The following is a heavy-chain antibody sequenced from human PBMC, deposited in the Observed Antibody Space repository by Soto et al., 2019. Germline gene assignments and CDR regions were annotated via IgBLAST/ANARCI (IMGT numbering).Heavy chain of an antibody. Sequence: GGSLRLSCAASGFTFSSYWMSWVRQAPGKGLEWVANIKQDGSEKYYVDSVKGRFTISRDNAKNSLYLQMSGLGAEDTAVYHCVRGTNGWRGMDYWGQGTLVTVSS. CDR2: IKQDGSEK. V-gene: IGHV3-7*01. D-gene: IGHD2-8*01. CDR3: VRGTNGWRGMDY. CDR1: GFTFSSYW. J-gene: IGHJ4*02.